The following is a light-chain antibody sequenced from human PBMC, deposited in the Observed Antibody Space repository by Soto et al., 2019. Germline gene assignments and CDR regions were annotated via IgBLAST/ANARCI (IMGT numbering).Light chain of an antibody. J-gene: IGLJ1*01. Sequence: QSALTQPASVSGSPGQSITISCTGTISDIGSYNYVSWYQHHPGKAPKLMIYEVNYRPSGVSDRFSASKSGNTASLTISGLQAEDEADYYCRSYTSTSTLYVFGTWTKLTVL. CDR2: EVN. CDR1: ISDIGSYNY. CDR3: RSYTSTSTLYV. V-gene: IGLV2-14*01.